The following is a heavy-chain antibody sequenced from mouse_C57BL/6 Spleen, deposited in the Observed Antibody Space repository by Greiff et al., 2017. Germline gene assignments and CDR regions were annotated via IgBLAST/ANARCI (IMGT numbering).Heavy chain of an antibody. Sequence: EVHLVESEGGLVQPGSSMKLSCTASGFTFSDYYMAWVRQVPEKGLEWVANINYDGSSTYYLDSLKSRFIISRDNAKNILYLQMSSLKSEDTATYYCARDDYGSSPHWYFDVWGTGTTVTVSS. CDR2: INYDGSST. CDR3: ARDDYGSSPHWYFDV. V-gene: IGHV5-16*01. J-gene: IGHJ1*03. D-gene: IGHD1-1*01. CDR1: GFTFSDYY.